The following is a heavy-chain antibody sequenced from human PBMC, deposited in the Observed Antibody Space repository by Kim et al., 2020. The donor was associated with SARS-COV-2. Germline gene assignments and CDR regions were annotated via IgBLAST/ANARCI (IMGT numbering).Heavy chain of an antibody. D-gene: IGHD3-10*01. Sequence: SSSYISYADSVKGRFTITRDNAKNSLYLQMNSLRAEDTAVYYCATLSGDYWGQGTLVTVSS. CDR3: ATLSGDY. V-gene: IGHV3-21*01. CDR2: SSSYI. J-gene: IGHJ4*02.